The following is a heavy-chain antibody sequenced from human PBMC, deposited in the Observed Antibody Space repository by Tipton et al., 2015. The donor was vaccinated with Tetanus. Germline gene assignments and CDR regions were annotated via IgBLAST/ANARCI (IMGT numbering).Heavy chain of an antibody. CDR3: ARTNYNFPKKGPFDS. D-gene: IGHD3-3*01. CDR1: GGSDRSGDYQ. Sequence: TLSLTCTVSGGSDRSGDYQWNWIRQPPGKGLEWLAYISYSGSTNSNYALKSRITISRDTSKNQISLKLTSVTAADTAVYYCARTNYNFPKKGPFDSWGQGTLVIVSS. J-gene: IGHJ4*02. V-gene: IGHV4-61*08. CDR2: ISYSGST.